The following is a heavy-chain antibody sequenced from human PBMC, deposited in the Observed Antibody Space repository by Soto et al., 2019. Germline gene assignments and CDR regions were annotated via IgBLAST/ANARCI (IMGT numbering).Heavy chain of an antibody. CDR3: SHGYAHFFES. CDR1: GVALRSVY. CDR2: IKSISAGGTP. V-gene: IGHV3-15*07. J-gene: IGHJ4*02. Sequence: EVLLVESGGGLVKPGGSLRLSCAVSGVALRSVYMNWVRQAPGKGLEWVGRIKSISAGGTPDYAAPVKGRFTISRDDSKNTLYLQMNSLQMEDTAVYYCSHGYAHFFESWGQGNLVTVSS. D-gene: IGHD5-18*01.